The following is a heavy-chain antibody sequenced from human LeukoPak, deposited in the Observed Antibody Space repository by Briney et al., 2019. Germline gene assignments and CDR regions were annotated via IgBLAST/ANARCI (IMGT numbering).Heavy chain of an antibody. CDR1: GYTFTSYY. CDR3: ARATYYYDNNGYYYNIGDFDY. Sequence: ASVKVSCKASGYTFTSYYMHWVRQAPGQGLEWMGIINPSGGSTSYAQKFQGRVTMTRDMSTSTVYMELSSLRSEDTAVYYCARATYYYDNNGYYYNIGDFDYWGQGTLVTVSS. CDR2: INPSGGST. J-gene: IGHJ4*02. D-gene: IGHD3-22*01. V-gene: IGHV1-46*01.